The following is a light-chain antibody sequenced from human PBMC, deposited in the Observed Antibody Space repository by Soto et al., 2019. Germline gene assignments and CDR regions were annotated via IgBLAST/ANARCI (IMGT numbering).Light chain of an antibody. CDR3: QQSFDIPWT. J-gene: IGKJ1*01. V-gene: IGKV1-17*01. Sequence: DIQLTQSPSFLSASVGDRVTITCRASQGIRNDLGWYQQRPGKAPKRLIYAASSFQRGVPPRFSGRGSETYFALTISSLQPEDFATYYCQQSFDIPWTFGQGTKVDIK. CDR2: AAS. CDR1: QGIRND.